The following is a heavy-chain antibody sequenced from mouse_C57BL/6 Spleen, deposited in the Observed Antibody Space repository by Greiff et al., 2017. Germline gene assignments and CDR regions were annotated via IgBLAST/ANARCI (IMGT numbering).Heavy chain of an antibody. CDR1: GYTFTSYW. D-gene: IGHD4-1*01. Sequence: VQLQQPGAELVMPGASVKLSCKASGYTFTSYWMHWVKQRPGQGLEWIGEIDPSDSYTNYNQKFKGKSTLTVDKSSSTAYMQLSSLTSEDSAVYFCARDWDVHYFDYWGQGTTLTVSS. CDR3: ARDWDVHYFDY. V-gene: IGHV1-69*01. CDR2: IDPSDSYT. J-gene: IGHJ2*01.